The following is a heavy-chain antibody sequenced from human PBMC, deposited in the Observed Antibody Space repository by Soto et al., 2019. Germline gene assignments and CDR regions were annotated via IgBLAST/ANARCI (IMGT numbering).Heavy chain of an antibody. CDR3: ASSYGAGYRAFDY. V-gene: IGHV1-69*02. CDR1: GDPFNFYS. CDR2: VNPIVRMS. D-gene: IGHD3-10*01. J-gene: IGHJ4*02. Sequence: QVQLVQSGAEVTRPGSSVKVSCKASGDPFNFYSINWVRQAPGLGLEWMGRVNPIVRMSNYAQKFQGRVTMTADKSTSTAYMDLSSLRSEDTAIYYCASSYGAGYRAFDYWGQCALVTVSS.